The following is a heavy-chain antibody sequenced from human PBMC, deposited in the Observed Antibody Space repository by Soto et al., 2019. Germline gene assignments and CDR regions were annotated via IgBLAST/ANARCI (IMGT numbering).Heavy chain of an antibody. CDR2: IIPIFGTA. CDR3: ARGTEIAARPPTYNYYYYGMDV. Sequence: SVKVSCKASGGTFSSYAISWVRQAPGQGLEWMGGIIPIFGTANYAQKFQGRVTITADESTSTAYMELSSLGSEDTAVYYCARGTEIAARPPTYNYYYYGMDVWGQGTTVTV. D-gene: IGHD6-6*01. J-gene: IGHJ6*02. CDR1: GGTFSSYA. V-gene: IGHV1-69*13.